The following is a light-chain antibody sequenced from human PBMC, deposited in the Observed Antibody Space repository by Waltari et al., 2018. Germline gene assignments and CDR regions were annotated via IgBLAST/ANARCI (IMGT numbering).Light chain of an antibody. J-gene: IGKJ1*01. V-gene: IGKV3-20*01. CDR2: DAS. Sequence: EIMLTQSHGTLSLSQGERATLSCRASQSISRYLAWYQHKPGQAPRLLIYDASNRATGIPDRFSGSGSGTDFSLTISRLEPEDFAVYYCQKYGTLPATFGQGTKVEIK. CDR3: QKYGTLPAT. CDR1: QSISRY.